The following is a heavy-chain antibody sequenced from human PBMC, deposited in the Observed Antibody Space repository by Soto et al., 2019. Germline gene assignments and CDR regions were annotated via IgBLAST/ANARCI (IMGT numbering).Heavy chain of an antibody. V-gene: IGHV1-18*01. CDR1: AYTFPTSP. CDR3: AIADYGDVDY. D-gene: IGHD4-17*01. J-gene: IGHJ4*02. CDR2: IKAYSGNT. Sequence: QLQLVQSGAEAKKPGASVKVSCKASAYTFPTSPISWVRQSPGQGLEWMGWIKAYSGNTNYAHKLQGRVTMTIDTSTNTAFMELRSLTTDETAIYYCAIADYGDVDYCGQGALDTVSS.